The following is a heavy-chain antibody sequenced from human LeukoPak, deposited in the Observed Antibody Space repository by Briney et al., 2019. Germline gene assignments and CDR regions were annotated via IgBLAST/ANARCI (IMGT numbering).Heavy chain of an antibody. J-gene: IGHJ4*02. CDR1: GGSLSSYY. Sequence: SETLSLTCTVSGGSLSSYYWSWIRQPPGKGLEWIGEINHSGSTNYNPSLKSRVTISVDTSKNQFSLKLSSVTAADTAVYYCARYFSSGWNYWGQGTLVTVSS. V-gene: IGHV4-34*01. CDR2: INHSGST. D-gene: IGHD6-19*01. CDR3: ARYFSSGWNY.